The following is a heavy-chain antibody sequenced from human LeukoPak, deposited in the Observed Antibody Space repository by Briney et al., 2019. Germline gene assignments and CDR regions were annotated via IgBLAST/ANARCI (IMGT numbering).Heavy chain of an antibody. V-gene: IGHV4-4*07. J-gene: IGHJ3*02. D-gene: IGHD2-8*01. CDR2: IYTSGTT. CDR3: ARDRRPMLYAFDI. CDR1: GGSISSYY. Sequence: SETLSLTCTVSGGSISSYYWSWIRQPAGKGLEWIGRIYTSGTTNNNPSLKSRVTMSVDTSKNQFSRKLSPVTPGDTAGDCWARDRRPMLYAFDIWGQGTMVTVSS.